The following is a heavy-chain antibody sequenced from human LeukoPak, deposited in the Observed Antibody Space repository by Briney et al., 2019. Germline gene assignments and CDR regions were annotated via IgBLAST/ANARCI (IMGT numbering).Heavy chain of an antibody. CDR3: ARGRRYSSYFDY. J-gene: IGHJ4*02. CDR1: GGSISTYY. Sequence: PSETLSLTCTVSGGSISTYYWSWIRQPPGKGLEWIGEINHSGSTNYNPSLKSRVTISVDTSKNQFSLKLSSVTAADTAVYYCARGRRYSSYFDYWGQGTLVTVSS. D-gene: IGHD5-18*01. V-gene: IGHV4-34*01. CDR2: INHSGST.